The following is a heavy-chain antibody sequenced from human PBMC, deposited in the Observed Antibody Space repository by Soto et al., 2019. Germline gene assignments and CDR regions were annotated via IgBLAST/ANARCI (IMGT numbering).Heavy chain of an antibody. V-gene: IGHV3-30-3*01. CDR1: GFTFSSYA. Sequence: GGSLRLSCAASGFTFSSYAMHWVRQAPGKGLEWVAVISYDGSNKYYADSVKGRFTISRDNSKNTLYLQMNSLRAEDTAVYYCARGRGSYGSDFDYWGQGTLVTVSS. CDR3: ARGRGSYGSDFDY. D-gene: IGHD5-18*01. CDR2: ISYDGSNK. J-gene: IGHJ4*02.